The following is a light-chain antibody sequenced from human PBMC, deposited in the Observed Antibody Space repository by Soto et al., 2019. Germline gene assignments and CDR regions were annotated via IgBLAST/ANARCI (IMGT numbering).Light chain of an antibody. CDR1: QGISSY. CDR2: AAS. J-gene: IGKJ1*01. V-gene: IGKV1-8*01. Sequence: AIRMTQSPSSFSASTGDRVTITCRASQGISSYLAWYQQKPGKAPKLLIYAASTLQSGVPSRFSGSGSGTDFTLTLSCLQSEDFATYYFQQYYSYPHTFGQGTKVEIK. CDR3: QQYYSYPHT.